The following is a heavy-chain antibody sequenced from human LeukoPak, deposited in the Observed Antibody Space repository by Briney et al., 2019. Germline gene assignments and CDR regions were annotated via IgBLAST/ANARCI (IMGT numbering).Heavy chain of an antibody. Sequence: GGSLRLSCAASGFTFSSYAMNWVRQAPGKGLEWVSTIIGSGGFTYYADSVKGRFTISRDNSKNTLYLQMNSLRAEDTAVFYCARGYCSGGSCYSVFWFDPWGQGTLVTVSS. CDR3: ARGYCSGGSCYSVFWFDP. J-gene: IGHJ5*02. V-gene: IGHV3-23*01. CDR2: IIGSGGFT. D-gene: IGHD2-15*01. CDR1: GFTFSSYA.